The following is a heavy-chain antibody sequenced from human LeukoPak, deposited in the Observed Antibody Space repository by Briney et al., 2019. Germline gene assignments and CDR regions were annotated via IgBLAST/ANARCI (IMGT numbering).Heavy chain of an antibody. CDR2: SGST. Sequence: SETLSLTCTVSGGSISSYYWSWTRQPPGKGLEWIGYSGSTNYNPSLKSRVTISVDTSKNQFSLKLSSVTAADTAVYYCARHYGDYGIDYWGQGTLVTVSS. V-gene: IGHV4-59*08. CDR1: GGSISSYY. CDR3: ARHYGDYGIDY. D-gene: IGHD4-17*01. J-gene: IGHJ4*02.